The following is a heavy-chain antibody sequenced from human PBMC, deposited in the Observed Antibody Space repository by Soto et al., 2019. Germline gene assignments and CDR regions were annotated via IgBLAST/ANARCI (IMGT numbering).Heavy chain of an antibody. Sequence: SVKVSCKASGGTFSSYTISWVRQAPGQGLEWMGRIIPILGIANYAQKFQGRVTITADKSTSTAYMELSSLRSEDTAVYYCARDSLIRGVISPNYYYMDVWGKGTTVTVSS. J-gene: IGHJ6*03. V-gene: IGHV1-69*04. CDR3: ARDSLIRGVISPNYYYMDV. CDR1: GGTFSSYT. D-gene: IGHD3-10*01. CDR2: IIPILGIA.